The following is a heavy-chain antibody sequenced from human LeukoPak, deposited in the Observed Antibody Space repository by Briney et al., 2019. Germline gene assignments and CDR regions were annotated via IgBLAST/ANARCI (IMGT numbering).Heavy chain of an antibody. CDR3: ARLKVDMAREPYYFDY. J-gene: IGHJ4*02. D-gene: IGHD3-10*01. Sequence: SETLSLTCTVSGGSISSNYWSWIRQPPGKGLEWIGYVHYSGSSNYNPSLKSRVTISVDTSKNQFSLKLNSVTAADTAVYYCARLKVDMAREPYYFDYWGQGILVTVSS. CDR1: GGSISSNY. V-gene: IGHV4-59*08. CDR2: VHYSGSS.